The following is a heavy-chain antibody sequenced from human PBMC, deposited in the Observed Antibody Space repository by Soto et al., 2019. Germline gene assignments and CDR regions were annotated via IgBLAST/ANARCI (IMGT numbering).Heavy chain of an antibody. V-gene: IGHV3-33*01. CDR2: IWYDGSNK. D-gene: IGHD5-12*01. CDR1: AFTFSSYG. Sequence: QVQLVESGGGVVQPGRSLRLSCAASAFTFSSYGLHWVRQAPGKGLEWVAVIWYDGSNKYYADSVKGRFTISRDNSKNTLYLQMNSLRAEDTAVYYCARDSNCCGYDYAVGYWGQGTLVTVSS. J-gene: IGHJ4*02. CDR3: ARDSNCCGYDYAVGY.